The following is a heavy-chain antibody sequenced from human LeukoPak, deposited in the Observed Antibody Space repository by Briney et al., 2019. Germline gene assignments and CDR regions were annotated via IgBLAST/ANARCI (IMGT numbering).Heavy chain of an antibody. J-gene: IGHJ5*02. CDR2: IYYTGNT. CDR1: GGSISGYC. V-gene: IGHV4-59*01. CDR3: VRSKSGTYSWFDP. Sequence: SETLSLTCTVSGGSISGYCWSWIRQPPGKGLEWIGFIYYTGNTNYNPSLKSRLTISVDTSNNQFSLKVSSVTAADTAVYYCVRSKSGTYSWFDPWGQGTLVAVSS. D-gene: IGHD4-11*01.